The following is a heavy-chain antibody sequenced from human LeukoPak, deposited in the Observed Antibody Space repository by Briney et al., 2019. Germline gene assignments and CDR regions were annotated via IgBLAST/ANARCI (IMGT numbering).Heavy chain of an antibody. CDR1: GFTFSSYW. V-gene: IGHV3-7*01. J-gene: IGHJ4*02. CDR2: IKQDGSEK. Sequence: GGSLRLSCAASGFTFSSYWMSWVRQAPGKGLEWVANIKQDGSEKYYVDSVRGRFTISRDNSKNTLFLQMDSLRGEDTALYFCARSKRSGWTPFDYWGQGTLVTVSS. D-gene: IGHD6-19*01. CDR3: ARSKRSGWTPFDY.